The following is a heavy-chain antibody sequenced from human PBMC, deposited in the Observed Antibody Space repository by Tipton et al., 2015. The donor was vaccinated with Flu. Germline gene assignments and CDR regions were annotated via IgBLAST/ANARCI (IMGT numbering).Heavy chain of an antibody. Sequence: TLSLTCAVSGYSISSGYYWGWIRQPPGKGLEWIGSIYHSGNTYYNPSLKSRVTISVDTSKNQFSLKLSSVTAADTAVYYCARQLSVGATSGFDYWGQGTLVTVSS. CDR2: IYHSGNT. CDR3: ARQLSVGATSGFDY. V-gene: IGHV4-38-2*01. CDR1: GYSISSGYY. D-gene: IGHD1-26*01. J-gene: IGHJ4*02.